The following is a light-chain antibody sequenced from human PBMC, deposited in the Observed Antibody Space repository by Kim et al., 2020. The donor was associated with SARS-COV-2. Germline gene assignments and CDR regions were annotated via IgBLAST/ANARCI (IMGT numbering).Light chain of an antibody. V-gene: IGKV3-15*01. CDR1: QSVSSN. Sequence: LSVSPGERATLSCRASQSVSSNLAWYQQKPGQAPRLLIYGASTRATGIPARFSGSGSGTEFTLTISSLQSEDFAVYYCQQYNNWPYTFGQGTKLEIK. J-gene: IGKJ2*01. CDR3: QQYNNWPYT. CDR2: GAS.